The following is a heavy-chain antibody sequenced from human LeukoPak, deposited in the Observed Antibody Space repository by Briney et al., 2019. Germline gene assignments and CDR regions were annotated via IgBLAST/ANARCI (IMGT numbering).Heavy chain of an antibody. CDR1: GFTFSSYG. D-gene: IGHD4-11*01. Sequence: GGSPRLSCAASGFTFSSYGMHWVRQAPGKGLEWVAFIRYDGSNKYYADSVKGRFTISRDNSKNTLYLQMNSLRAGDTAVYYCVRPYSNYVDYWGQGTLVTVSS. CDR2: IRYDGSNK. V-gene: IGHV3-30*02. CDR3: VRPYSNYVDY. J-gene: IGHJ4*02.